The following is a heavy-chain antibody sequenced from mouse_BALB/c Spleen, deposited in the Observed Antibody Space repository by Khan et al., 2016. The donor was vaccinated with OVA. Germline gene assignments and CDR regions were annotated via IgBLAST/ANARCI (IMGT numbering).Heavy chain of an antibody. CDR3: TRSGYGTFAY. D-gene: IGHD2-1*01. Sequence: QVQLQQSGAELVKPGASVKLSCKASGYTFTSYYMYWVKQRPGQGLEWIGEINPSDGDTNFNEKFKSKATLTVDKSSSTAHMQLSSLTSEDSAVYYCTRSGYGTFAYWGQGTLVTVSA. J-gene: IGHJ3*01. V-gene: IGHV1S81*02. CDR2: INPSDGDT. CDR1: GYTFTSYY.